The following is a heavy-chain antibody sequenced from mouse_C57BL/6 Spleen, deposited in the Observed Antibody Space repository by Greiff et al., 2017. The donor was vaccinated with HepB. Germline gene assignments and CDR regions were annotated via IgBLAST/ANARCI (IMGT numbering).Heavy chain of an antibody. CDR2: IDPEDGDT. J-gene: IGHJ2*01. CDR1: GFYIKDYY. D-gene: IGHD4-1*02. V-gene: IGHV14-1*01. Sequence: VQLQQSGAELVRPGASVKLSCTASGFYIKDYYMHWVKQRPEQGLEWIGRIDPEDGDTEYAPKFQGKATITADTSSNTAYLQLSSLTSEDTAVYYCTTSTGRGYFDYWGQGTTLTVSS. CDR3: TTSTGRGYFDY.